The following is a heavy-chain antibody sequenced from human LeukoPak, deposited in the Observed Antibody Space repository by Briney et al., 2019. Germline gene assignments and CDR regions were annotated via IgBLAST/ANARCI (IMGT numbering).Heavy chain of an antibody. CDR1: GYTFTSYG. CDR2: ISAYNGNT. V-gene: IGHV1-18*01. Sequence: ASVKVSCKASGYTFTSYGSSWVRQAPGQGLEWMGWISAYNGNTNYAQKLQGRVTMTTDTSTSTAYMELRSLRSDDTAVYYCASPSHCSSTSCLEFDYWGQGTLVTVSS. D-gene: IGHD2-2*01. J-gene: IGHJ4*02. CDR3: ASPSHCSSTSCLEFDY.